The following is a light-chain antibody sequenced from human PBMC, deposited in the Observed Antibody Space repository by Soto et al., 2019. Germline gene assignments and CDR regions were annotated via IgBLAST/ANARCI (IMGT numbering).Light chain of an antibody. CDR2: GAS. CDR1: QSVSSSY. CDR3: QQTYITPIT. J-gene: IGKJ5*01. Sequence: EIVLTQSPGTLSLSPGERATLSCRASQSVSSSYLAWYQQKPGQAPRLLIYGASSRATGIPDRFSGSGSGTDFTLTISGLQPEDFATYYCQQTYITPITFGQGTRLEI. V-gene: IGKV3-20*01.